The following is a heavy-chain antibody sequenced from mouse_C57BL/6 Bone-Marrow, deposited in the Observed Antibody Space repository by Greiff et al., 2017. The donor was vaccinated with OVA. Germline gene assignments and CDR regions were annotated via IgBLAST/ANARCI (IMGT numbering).Heavy chain of an antibody. V-gene: IGHV10-3*01. CDR3: VREGRRDY. J-gene: IGHJ2*01. CDR2: ISSKSSNYAT. Sequence: VQLKQSGGGLVQPKGSLKLSCTASGFTFNTYAMHWVRQAPGKGLEWVARISSKSSNYATYYADSVKDKFTISRDDSQSMLYLQMNNLKTEDTAMYYCVREGRRDYWGQGTTLTVSS. CDR1: GFTFNTYA.